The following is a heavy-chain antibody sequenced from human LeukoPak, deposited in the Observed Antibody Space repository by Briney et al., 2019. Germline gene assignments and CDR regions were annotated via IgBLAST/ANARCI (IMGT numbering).Heavy chain of an antibody. CDR1: GGSISSYY. CDR2: IYYSGST. D-gene: IGHD3-10*01. CDR3: ARHMTMVRGVTSIFDY. V-gene: IGHV4-59*08. J-gene: IGHJ4*02. Sequence: PSDTLSLTCIFSGGSISSYYLSSIRQPPGKGLDWVGYIYYSGSTNYNPSLKSRVTISVDTSKNQFSLKLSSVTAADTAVYYCARHMTMVRGVTSIFDYWGQGTLVTVSS.